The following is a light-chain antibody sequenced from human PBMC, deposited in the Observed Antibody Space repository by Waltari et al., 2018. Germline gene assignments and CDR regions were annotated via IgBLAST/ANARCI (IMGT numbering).Light chain of an antibody. J-gene: IGKJ4*01. Sequence: IVLTQSPGTLSLSPGERATLSCRASQSVTNISLTWYQQKLGQAPRLLIHGTSSRATGIPDRFSGSVSGTDFTLTISSLEPEDFAVYYCQQYDGEVVTFGGGTKVEI. V-gene: IGKV3-20*01. CDR3: QQYDGEVVT. CDR2: GTS. CDR1: QSVTNIS.